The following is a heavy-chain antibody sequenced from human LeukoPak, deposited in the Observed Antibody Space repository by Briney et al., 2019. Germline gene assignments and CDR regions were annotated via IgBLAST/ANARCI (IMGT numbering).Heavy chain of an antibody. CDR2: ISGSGGST. CDR3: ARCSSSWGGYYYYYMDV. J-gene: IGHJ6*03. D-gene: IGHD6-6*01. V-gene: IGHV3-23*01. CDR1: GFTFSSYG. Sequence: GGSLRLSCAASGFTFSSYGMSWVRQAPGKGLEWVSAISGSGGSTYYADSVKGRFTISRDNSKNTLYLQMNSLRAEDTAVYYCARCSSSWGGYYYYYMDVWGKGTTVTVSS.